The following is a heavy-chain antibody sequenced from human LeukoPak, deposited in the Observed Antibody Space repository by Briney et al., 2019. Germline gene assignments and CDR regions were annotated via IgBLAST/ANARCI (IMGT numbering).Heavy chain of an antibody. CDR3: ARVHRSEGIAAAGTGAFDI. CDR2: INPSGGST. J-gene: IGHJ3*02. V-gene: IGHV1-46*01. D-gene: IGHD6-13*01. Sequence: ASVKVSCKASGYTFTLYYMHGVRQPPAQGIEWVGIINPSGGSTNYAQKFQGRVTMTRDTSTSTVYMELSSLRSEDTAVYYCARVHRSEGIAAAGTGAFDIWGQGTMVTVPS. CDR1: GYTFTLYY.